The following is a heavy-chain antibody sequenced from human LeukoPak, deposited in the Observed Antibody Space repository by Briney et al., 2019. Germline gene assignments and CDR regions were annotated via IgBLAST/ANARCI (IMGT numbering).Heavy chain of an antibody. J-gene: IGHJ4*02. D-gene: IGHD1-1*01. CDR3: ARHMGRLDY. V-gene: IGHV4-61*05. CDR2: IYYSGST. CDR1: GASMTSTIYY. Sequence: PSGTLSLTCTVSGASMTSTIYYWGWIRQPPGKGLEWIGYIYYSGSTNYNPSLKSRVTISVDTSKNQFSLKLSSVTAADTAVYYCARHMGRLDYWGQGTLVTVSS.